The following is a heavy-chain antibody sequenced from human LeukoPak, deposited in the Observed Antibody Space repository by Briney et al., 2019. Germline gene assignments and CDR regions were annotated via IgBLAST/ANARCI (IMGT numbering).Heavy chain of an antibody. V-gene: IGHV3-23*01. CDR1: GFTFSIYG. CDR2: ISPRGDIT. Sequence: GGTLRLSCAVSGFTFSIYGMSWVRQPPGKGLEWVSGISPRGDITYYKDSVRGRFTISRDNFKNTVSLQLNSLRAEDTAMYYCAKDDDWGRFNHWGQGTLVTVSS. CDR3: AKDDDWGRFNH. J-gene: IGHJ1*01. D-gene: IGHD3-16*01.